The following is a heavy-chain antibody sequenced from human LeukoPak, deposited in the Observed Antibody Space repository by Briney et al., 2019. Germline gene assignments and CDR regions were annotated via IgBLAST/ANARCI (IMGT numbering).Heavy chain of an antibody. CDR3: ARRYCSSTSCYTGFDY. D-gene: IGHD2-2*02. CDR2: ISSSSSYI. V-gene: IGHV3-21*01. J-gene: IGHJ4*02. CDR1: GFTFSSYS. Sequence: GGSLGLSCAASGFTFSSYSMNWVRQAPGKGLEWVSSISSSSSYIYYADSVKGRFTISRDNAKNSLYLQMNSLRAEDTAVYYCARRYCSSTSCYTGFDYWGQGTLVTVSS.